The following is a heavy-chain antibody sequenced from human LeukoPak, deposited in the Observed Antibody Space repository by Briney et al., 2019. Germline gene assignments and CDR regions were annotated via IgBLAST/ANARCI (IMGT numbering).Heavy chain of an antibody. CDR1: WWVFRGYH. D-gene: IGHD2-15*01. J-gene: IGHJ4*02. Sequence: GSLRLPLPSPWWVFRGYHMGLVPQAPGKGLGVDSEIRTSGSTIYYADSVKGRFTISRDNSKNTLYLQMNSLRVEDTAVYFCAKTPRILVVVSATVNFDSWGQGTLVTVSS. CDR2: IRTSGSTI. V-gene: IGHV3-23*01. CDR3: AKTPRILVVVSATVNFDS.